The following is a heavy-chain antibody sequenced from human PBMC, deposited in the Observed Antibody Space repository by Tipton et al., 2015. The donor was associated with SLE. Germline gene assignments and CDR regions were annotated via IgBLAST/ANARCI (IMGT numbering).Heavy chain of an antibody. CDR3: ARDRAVVYGSGSSTSPGWFDP. CDR1: GYAFTGYY. CDR2: INPDNGDT. V-gene: IGHV1-2*02. Sequence: QLVQSGAEEKKSGASVKVSCKTSGYAFTGYYIHWVRQAPGQGLEWMGWINPDNGDTSYPQKFQGRVTMTTDTSIRTAYMELSRLGSDDTAMYYCARDRAVVYGSGSSTSPGWFDPWGQGTLVTVSS. D-gene: IGHD3-10*01. J-gene: IGHJ5*02.